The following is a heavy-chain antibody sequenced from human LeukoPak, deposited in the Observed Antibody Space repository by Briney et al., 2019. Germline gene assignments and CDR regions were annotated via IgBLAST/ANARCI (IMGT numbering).Heavy chain of an antibody. CDR3: AKGLKWELLRDAFDI. D-gene: IGHD1-26*01. CDR1: GFTFNSYA. J-gene: IGHJ3*02. V-gene: IGHV3-23*01. CDR2: ISGGGGGT. Sequence: GGSLRLSCAASGFTFNSYAMNWVRQAPGKGLEWVSTISGGGGGTYYADSVKGRFTISRDNSKNTLYLQMNSLRAEDTAVYYCAKGLKWELLRDAFDIWGQGTMVTVSS.